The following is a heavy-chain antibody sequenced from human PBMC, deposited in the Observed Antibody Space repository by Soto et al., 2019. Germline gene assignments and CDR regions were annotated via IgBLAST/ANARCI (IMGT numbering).Heavy chain of an antibody. V-gene: IGHV1-69*04. Sequence: GASVKVSCKASGGTFSSYTISWVRQAPGQGLEWMGRIIPILGIANYAQKFQGRVTITADKSTSTAYMELSSLRSEDTAVYYCAREFRASLLTGTGNYFDYWGQGTLVTVSS. CDR3: AREFRASLLTGTGNYFDY. D-gene: IGHD1-7*01. CDR1: GGTFSSYT. CDR2: IIPILGIA. J-gene: IGHJ4*02.